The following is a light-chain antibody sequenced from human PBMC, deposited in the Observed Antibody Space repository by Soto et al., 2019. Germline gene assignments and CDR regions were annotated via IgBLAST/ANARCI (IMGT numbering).Light chain of an antibody. CDR2: GNN. CDR3: AAWDDSLSVYV. V-gene: IGLV1-47*01. Sequence: QPVLTQPPSASGTPGQRVTISCSGSNSDIGSNSVYWYQQLPGTAPKLLIYGNNQRPSGVPDRFSVSKSDTSASLAISGLRPEDEADYYCAAWDDSLSVYVFGTGTKVTVL. J-gene: IGLJ1*01. CDR1: NSDIGSNS.